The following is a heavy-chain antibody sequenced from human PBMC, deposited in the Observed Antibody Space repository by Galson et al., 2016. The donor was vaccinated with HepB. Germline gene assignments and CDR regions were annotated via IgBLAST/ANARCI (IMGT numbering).Heavy chain of an antibody. J-gene: IGHJ4*02. D-gene: IGHD3-9*01. V-gene: IGHV3-48*02. CDR2: ITSSSSVT. CDR3: ANDWYGYMAY. CDR1: GFTFSIYS. Sequence: SLRLSCADSGFTFSIYSMNWVRQAPGKGLEWISHITSSSSVTYYADSVKGRFTISGDNAKKSLYLQMNSLRDEDTAVYYCANDWYGYMAYWGQGTLVTVFS.